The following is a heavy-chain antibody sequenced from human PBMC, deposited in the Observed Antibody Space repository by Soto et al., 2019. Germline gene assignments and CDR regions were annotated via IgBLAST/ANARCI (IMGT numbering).Heavy chain of an antibody. J-gene: IGHJ4*02. D-gene: IGHD2-21*01. Sequence: PGRSLRLSCAPSGFPFSDYYMSWILQAPGKRLEWLSHISPKSTYRNYADSVKGRFTISRDNTKSSLFLQMNSLGVEDTAVYYCARGGGGGLFEHWGQGVLVTVSS. V-gene: IGHV3-11*06. CDR1: GFPFSDYY. CDR3: ARGGGGGLFEH. CDR2: ISPKSTYR.